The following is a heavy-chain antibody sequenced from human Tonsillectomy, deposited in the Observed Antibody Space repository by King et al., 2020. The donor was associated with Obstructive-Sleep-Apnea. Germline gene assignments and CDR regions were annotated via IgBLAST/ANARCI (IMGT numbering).Heavy chain of an antibody. CDR1: GGSISNYY. CDR2: IYNSGST. V-gene: IGHV4-59*08. CDR3: ARGLRYGSSWYYFDY. J-gene: IGHJ4*02. Sequence: VQLQESGPGLVKPSETLSLTCTVSGGSISNYYWSWIRQPPGKGLEWIGYIYNSGSTNYNPTLKSRVTISLDTSKNQFSLKVSSVTAADTAVYYCARGLRYGSSWYYFDYWGPGILVTVSS. D-gene: IGHD6-13*01.